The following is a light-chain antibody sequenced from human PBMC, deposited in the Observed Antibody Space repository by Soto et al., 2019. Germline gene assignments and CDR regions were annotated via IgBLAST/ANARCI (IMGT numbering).Light chain of an antibody. V-gene: IGLV2-14*03. J-gene: IGLJ2*01. Sequence: QSALTQPASVSGSLGQSITISCSGTSSDVGGYNYVSWYQQHPGKAPKLMIYDVSNRPSGVSNRFSGSKSGNTASLSISGLQAGDEANYYCSSYASNTIVVFGGGTKLTVL. CDR3: SSYASNTIVV. CDR1: SSDVGGYNY. CDR2: DVS.